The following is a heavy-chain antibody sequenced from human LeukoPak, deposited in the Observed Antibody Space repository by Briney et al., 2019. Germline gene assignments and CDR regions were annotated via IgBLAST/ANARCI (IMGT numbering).Heavy chain of an antibody. Sequence: SETLSLTCTASGCTFSSYYRNWIRQPPGKGLEWIGRIYTSRSTNYNPSLKSRVTMSVDTDKNQFSLKLSSVTAADAAVYDCARAKGGSRGRDGFQHWGQGTLVTVSS. CDR2: IYTSRST. V-gene: IGHV4-4*07. J-gene: IGHJ1*01. D-gene: IGHD5-24*01. CDR1: GCTFSSYY. CDR3: ARAKGGSRGRDGFQH.